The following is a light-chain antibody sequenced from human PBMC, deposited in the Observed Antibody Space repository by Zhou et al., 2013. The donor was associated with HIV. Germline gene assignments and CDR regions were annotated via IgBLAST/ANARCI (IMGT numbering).Light chain of an antibody. J-gene: IGKJ2*04. CDR1: QSVTSGY. CDR2: DAS. CDR3: QQRSNWPGCS. V-gene: IGKV3-11*01. Sequence: EIVLTQSPGTLSLSPGERATLSCRASQSVTSGYLAWYQQKPGQAPRLLIYDASNRATGIPARFSGSGSGTDFTLTISSLEPEDFAVYYCQQRSNWPGCSFGQGTKLEIK.